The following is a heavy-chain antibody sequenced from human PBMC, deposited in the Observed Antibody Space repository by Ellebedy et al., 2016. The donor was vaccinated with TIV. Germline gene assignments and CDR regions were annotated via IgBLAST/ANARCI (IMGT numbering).Heavy chain of an antibody. CDR2: IDPSDSYT. V-gene: IGHV5-10-1*01. J-gene: IGHJ6*02. Sequence: KVSXKASGYTFTSYWISWVRQMPGKGLEWMGRIDPSDSYTNYSPSFQGHVTISADKSISTAYLQWSSLKASDTAMYYCASPVQRPYYYGMDVWGQGTTVTVSS. CDR1: GYTFTSYW. CDR3: ASPVQRPYYYGMDV.